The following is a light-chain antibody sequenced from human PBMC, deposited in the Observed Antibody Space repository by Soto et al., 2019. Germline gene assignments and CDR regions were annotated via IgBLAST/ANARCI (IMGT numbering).Light chain of an antibody. CDR1: SSDVGGYNY. V-gene: IGLV2-8*01. CDR3: SSYAGSNNFGV. J-gene: IGLJ1*01. Sequence: QSALTQPPSASGSPGQSVTISCTGTSSDVGGYNYVSWYQQYPGKAPKLMIYEVSKRPSGVPDRFSGSKSGNTASLTVSGLQAEDVADYYCSSYAGSNNFGVFGTGTKVTVL. CDR2: EVS.